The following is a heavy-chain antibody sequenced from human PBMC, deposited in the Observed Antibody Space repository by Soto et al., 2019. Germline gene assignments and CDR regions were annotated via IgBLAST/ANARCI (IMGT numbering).Heavy chain of an antibody. CDR2: INAGNGNT. Sequence: ASVKVSCKASGYTFTSYAMHWVLQAPGQRLEWMGWINAGNGNTKYSQKFQGRVTITRDTSASTAHMELSSLRSEDTAVYYCARDLGYALPDYWGQGTLVTVSS. J-gene: IGHJ4*02. V-gene: IGHV1-3*01. CDR3: ARDLGYALPDY. CDR1: GYTFTSYA. D-gene: IGHD2-15*01.